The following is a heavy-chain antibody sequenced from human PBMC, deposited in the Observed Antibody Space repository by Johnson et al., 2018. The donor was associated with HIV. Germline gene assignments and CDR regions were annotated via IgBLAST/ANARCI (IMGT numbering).Heavy chain of an antibody. V-gene: IGHV3-20*04. D-gene: IGHD4-17*01. Sequence: VQLVESGGGVVRPGGSLRLSCAASGFTFDDYGMSWVRQAPGKGLEWVSGINWNGGSTGYADYVDGRFTISRVNAKNSLYLQMNSLRAEDTALYYCAREGRMDYGAPRAAFDIWGQGTMVTVSS. CDR3: AREGRMDYGAPRAAFDI. CDR2: INWNGGST. J-gene: IGHJ3*02. CDR1: GFTFDDYG.